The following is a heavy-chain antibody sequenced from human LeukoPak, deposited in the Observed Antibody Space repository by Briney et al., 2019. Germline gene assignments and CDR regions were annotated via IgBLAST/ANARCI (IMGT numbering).Heavy chain of an antibody. Sequence: PGRSLRLSCAASGFTFSSYAMNWVRPPPGNGLQWVSALSGSGPSKYYADSVKGRFTISRDNSKNTLDLQMNSLRADDTAIYYCAKGISPSSSWTFDYWGQGTLVTVSS. J-gene: IGHJ4*02. V-gene: IGHV3-23*01. CDR3: AKGISPSSSWTFDY. D-gene: IGHD6-13*01. CDR1: GFTFSSYA. CDR2: LSGSGPSK.